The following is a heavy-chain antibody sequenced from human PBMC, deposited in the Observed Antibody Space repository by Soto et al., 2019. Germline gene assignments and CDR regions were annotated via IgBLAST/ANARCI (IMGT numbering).Heavy chain of an antibody. CDR1: GYTFTSYA. CDR3: ARAVAGTVFDP. Sequence: ASVKVSCKASGYTFTSYAMHWVRPAPGQRLGWMGWINAGNGNTKYSQKFQGRVTINRDTSASTAYMELSSLRSEDTAVYYCARAVAGTVFDPWGQGTLVTVSS. D-gene: IGHD6-19*01. J-gene: IGHJ5*02. V-gene: IGHV1-3*01. CDR2: INAGNGNT.